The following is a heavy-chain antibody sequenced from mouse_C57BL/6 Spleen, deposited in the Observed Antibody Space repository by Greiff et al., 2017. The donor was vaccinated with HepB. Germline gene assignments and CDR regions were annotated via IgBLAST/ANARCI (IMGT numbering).Heavy chain of an antibody. V-gene: IGHV1-64*01. CDR1: GYTFTCYW. D-gene: IGHD2-4*01. CDR2: IHPNSGST. J-gene: IGHJ4*01. CDR3: AYDYDRDYYAMDY. Sequence: VQLQQPGAELVKPGASVKLSCKASGYTFTCYWMHWVKQRPGQGLEWIGMIHPNSGSTNYNEKFKSKATLTVDKSSSTAYMQLSSLTSEDAAVYYCAYDYDRDYYAMDYWGQGTTVTVSS.